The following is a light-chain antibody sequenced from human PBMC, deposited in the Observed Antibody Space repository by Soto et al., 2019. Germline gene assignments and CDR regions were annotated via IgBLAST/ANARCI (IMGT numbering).Light chain of an antibody. CDR3: AAWDDSLNGVV. J-gene: IGLJ2*01. CDR1: SSNIGSHT. CDR2: SNT. V-gene: IGLV1-44*01. Sequence: QSVLTQPPSASGTPGQRVTISCSGSSSNIGSHTVNWYQQLPGTAPRLLIYSNTQRPSGVPDRFSGSKSGTSASLAISGLQSEYEADYYCAAWDDSLNGVVFCGGTKLTVL.